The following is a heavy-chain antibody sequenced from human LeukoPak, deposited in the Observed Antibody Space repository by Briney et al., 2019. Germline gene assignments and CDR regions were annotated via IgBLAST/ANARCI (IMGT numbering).Heavy chain of an antibody. D-gene: IGHD6-19*01. J-gene: IGHJ6*03. CDR1: GFTFSSYS. CDR2: ISSSSSYI. V-gene: IGHV3-21*04. Sequence: GGSLRLSCAASGFTFSSYSMNWVRQAPGKGLEWVSSISSSSSYIYYADSVKGRFTISRDNSKNTLYLQMNSLRAEDTAVYYCAKLAYSSGWYPPYYYYYMDVWGKGTTVTISS. CDR3: AKLAYSSGWYPPYYYYYMDV.